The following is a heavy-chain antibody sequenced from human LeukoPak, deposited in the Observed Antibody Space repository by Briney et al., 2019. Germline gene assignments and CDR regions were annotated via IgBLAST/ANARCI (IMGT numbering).Heavy chain of an antibody. D-gene: IGHD3-9*01. CDR3: ARDKRSDYDILTGYVSSYYYMDV. J-gene: IGHJ6*03. CDR1: GYTFTSYY. CDR2: INPSGGRT. Sequence: GASVTVSCKASGYTFTSYYIHWVRQAPGQGLEWMGIINPSGGRTSYAQKFQGRVTMTRDTSTSTVYMELSSLRSEDTAVYYCARDKRSDYDILTGYVSSYYYMDVWGKGTTVTVSS. V-gene: IGHV1-46*01.